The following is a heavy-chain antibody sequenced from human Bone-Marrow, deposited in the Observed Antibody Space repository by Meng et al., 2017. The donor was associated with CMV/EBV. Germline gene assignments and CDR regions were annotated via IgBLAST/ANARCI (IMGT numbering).Heavy chain of an antibody. CDR1: GFTFSSYW. D-gene: IGHD4-17*01. Sequence: GESLKISCAASGFTFSSYWMHWVRQAPGKGLVWVSRINSDGSSTSYADSVKGRFTISRDNAKNSLYLQMNSLRAEDTAVYYCARVMSYGAQGLYYGMDVWGQGTTVTVSS. CDR3: ARVMSYGAQGLYYGMDV. CDR2: INSDGSST. J-gene: IGHJ6*02. V-gene: IGHV3-74*01.